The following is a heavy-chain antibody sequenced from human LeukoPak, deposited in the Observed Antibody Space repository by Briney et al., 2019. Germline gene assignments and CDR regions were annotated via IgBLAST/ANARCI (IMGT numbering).Heavy chain of an antibody. J-gene: IGHJ5*02. V-gene: IGHV1-8*03. CDR3: ARVSRRITIFGVVISRWFDP. CDR1: GYTFTSYD. D-gene: IGHD3-3*01. Sequence: ASVKVSCKASGYTFTSYDINWVRQATGQGLEWMGWMNPNSGNTVYAQKFQGRVTITRNTSISTAYMELSSLRSEDTAVYYCARVSRRITIFGVVISRWFDPWGQGTLVTVSS. CDR2: MNPNSGNT.